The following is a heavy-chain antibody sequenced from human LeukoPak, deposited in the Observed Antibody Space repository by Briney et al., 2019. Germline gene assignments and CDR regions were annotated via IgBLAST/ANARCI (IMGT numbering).Heavy chain of an antibody. V-gene: IGHV3-7*01. CDR1: EFTFSSYW. CDR2: IKQDGSEK. J-gene: IGHJ3*01. Sequence: PGGSLRLSCTASEFTFSSYWMSWVRQAPGKGLEWVANIKQDGSEKDYVDSVKGRFTISRDNAKNSLYLQMNNLRAEDTAVYYCARSSYSSSSSVWGQGTMVTVSS. CDR3: ARSSYSSSSSV. D-gene: IGHD6-6*01.